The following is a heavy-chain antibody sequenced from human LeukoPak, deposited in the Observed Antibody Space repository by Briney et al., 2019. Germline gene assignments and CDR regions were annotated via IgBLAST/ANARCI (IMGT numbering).Heavy chain of an antibody. CDR2: IYYSGST. Sequence: SETLSLTYTVSGGSISSYYWSWIRQPPGKGLEWIGYIYYSGSTNYNPSLKSRVTISIDTSKNQFSLKVNSMTAADTAVYYCARLGYSSSWYNFDYWGQGTLVTVSS. V-gene: IGHV4-59*08. CDR1: GGSISSYY. J-gene: IGHJ4*02. D-gene: IGHD6-13*01. CDR3: ARLGYSSSWYNFDY.